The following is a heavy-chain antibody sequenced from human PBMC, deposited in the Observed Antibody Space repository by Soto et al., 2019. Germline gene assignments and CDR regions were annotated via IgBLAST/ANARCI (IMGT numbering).Heavy chain of an antibody. Sequence: PSETLSLTCTVSGGSISSYYWSWIRQPPGKGLEWIGYIYYSGSTNYNPSLKSRVTISVDTSKNQFSLKLSSVTAADTAVYYCARDNGGANDTPYDYWGQGTLVTVSS. V-gene: IGHV4-59*01. CDR1: GGSISSYY. D-gene: IGHD1-26*01. CDR2: IYYSGST. CDR3: ARDNGGANDTPYDY. J-gene: IGHJ4*02.